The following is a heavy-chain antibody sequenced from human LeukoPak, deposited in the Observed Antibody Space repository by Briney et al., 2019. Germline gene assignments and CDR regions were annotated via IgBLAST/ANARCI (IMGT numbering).Heavy chain of an antibody. CDR1: GFTFSSYS. CDR2: ISSSSSYI. D-gene: IGHD2-2*01. Sequence: GGSLRLSCAASGFTFSSYSMNWVRQAPGKGLEWVSSISSSSSYIYYADSVKGRFTISRDNAKSSLYLQMSSLRAEDTAVYYCARDKVPSAGTPRGFDPWGQGTLVTVSS. CDR3: ARDKVPSAGTPRGFDP. V-gene: IGHV3-21*01. J-gene: IGHJ5*02.